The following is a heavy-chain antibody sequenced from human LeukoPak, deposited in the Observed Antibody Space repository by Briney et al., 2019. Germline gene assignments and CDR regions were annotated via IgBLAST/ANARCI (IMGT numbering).Heavy chain of an antibody. V-gene: IGHV3-23*01. J-gene: IGHJ3*02. CDR3: AKTYYDILTGMRGAFDI. D-gene: IGHD3-9*01. CDR1: GFTLSSYA. CDR2: ISGSGGST. Sequence: PGGSLRLSCAASGFTLSSYAMSWVRQAPGKGLEWVSAISGSGGSTYYADSVKGRFTISRDNSKNTLYLQMNSLRAEDTAVYYCAKTYYDILTGMRGAFDIWGQGTMVTVSS.